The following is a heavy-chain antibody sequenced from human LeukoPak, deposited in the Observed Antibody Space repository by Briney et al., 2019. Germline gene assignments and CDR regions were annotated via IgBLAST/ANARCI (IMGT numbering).Heavy chain of an antibody. J-gene: IGHJ5*02. CDR1: GGTFSSYT. D-gene: IGHD2-2*01. Sequence: GASVKVSCKASGGTFSSYTISWVRQAPGQGLEWMGRIIPILGIANYAQKFQGRVTITAYTSTSTAHMALSSLRSEDTAVYYCARGGGDFIVVVPAAQGEVWFDPWGQGTLVTVSS. CDR2: IIPILGIA. CDR3: ARGGGDFIVVVPAAQGEVWFDP. V-gene: IGHV1-69*02.